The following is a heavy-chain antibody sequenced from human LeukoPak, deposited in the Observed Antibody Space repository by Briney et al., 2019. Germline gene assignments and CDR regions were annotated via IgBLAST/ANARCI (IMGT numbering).Heavy chain of an antibody. D-gene: IGHD6-19*01. CDR1: GFTFSSYG. V-gene: IGHV3-30*18. CDR3: AKYQRQWLPKGGFDY. J-gene: IGHJ4*02. Sequence: GRSLRLSCAASGFTFSSYGMHWVRQAPGKGLEWVAVISYDGNNKYYADSVKGRFTISRDNSKNTLYLQMANLRAEDTAVYYCAKYQRQWLPKGGFDYWGQGTLVTVSS. CDR2: ISYDGNNK.